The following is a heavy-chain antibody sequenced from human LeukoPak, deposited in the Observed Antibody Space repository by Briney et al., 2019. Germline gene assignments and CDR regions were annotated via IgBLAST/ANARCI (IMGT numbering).Heavy chain of an antibody. CDR3: TRSSDLYDSSGSYPYYFDY. CDR1: GFSLSTSGVG. J-gene: IGHJ4*02. D-gene: IGHD3-22*01. V-gene: IGHV2-5*02. CDR2: IYWDDDK. Sequence: SGPTLVNPTQTLTLTCTFSGFSLSTSGVGVAWIRQPPAKALEWLALIYWDDDKRYSPSLKSRLTITKDTSKKQVVLTMTNMDPVDTATSYCTRSSDLYDSSGSYPYYFDYWGQGTLVTVSS.